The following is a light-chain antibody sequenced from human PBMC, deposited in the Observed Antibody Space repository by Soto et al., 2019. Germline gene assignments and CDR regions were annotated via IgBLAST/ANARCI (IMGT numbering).Light chain of an antibody. Sequence: EFVLTQSPGTLSVSPGERATLSCGASQSVSSNLAWYQQKPGQAPRLLIYGASTRATGIPDRFSGSGSGTDFTLTISRLEPEDFAVYYCQQYGSSSWTFGQGTKVDIK. CDR1: QSVSSN. CDR2: GAS. J-gene: IGKJ1*01. CDR3: QQYGSSSWT. V-gene: IGKV3-20*01.